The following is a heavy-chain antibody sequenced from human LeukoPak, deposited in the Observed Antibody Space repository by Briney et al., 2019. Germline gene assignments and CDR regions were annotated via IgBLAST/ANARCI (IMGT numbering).Heavy chain of an antibody. CDR3: ARMPHCSTSTCPNGWLDP. CDR1: GYTFNTYS. Sequence: ASVRVSCKASGYTFNTYSITWVRQAPGQRLEWMGWISAYNGNTNYAQNLQGRVTMTTDTSTSAAYMDLRSLRSDDTAVYYCARMPHCSTSTCPNGWLDPWGQGTLVTVSS. V-gene: IGHV1-18*01. CDR2: ISAYNGNT. J-gene: IGHJ5*02. D-gene: IGHD2-2*01.